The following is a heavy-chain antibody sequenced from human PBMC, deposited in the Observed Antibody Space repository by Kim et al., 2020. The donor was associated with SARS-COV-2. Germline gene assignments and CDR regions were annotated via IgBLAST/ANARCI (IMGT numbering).Heavy chain of an antibody. CDR3: TTDTPLRSYGMDV. Sequence: YAAPVKGRFTISRDDSKNTLYLQMNSLKTEDTAVYYCTTDTPLRSYGMDVWGQGTTVTVSS. J-gene: IGHJ6*02. V-gene: IGHV3-15*01.